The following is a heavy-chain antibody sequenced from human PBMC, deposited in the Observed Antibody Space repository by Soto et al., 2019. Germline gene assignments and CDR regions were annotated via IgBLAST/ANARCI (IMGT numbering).Heavy chain of an antibody. CDR1: RGCISSGDYYY. V-gene: IGHV4-30-4*01. CDR3: ARAFDPPYDTSGYYYFDY. D-gene: IGHD3-22*01. Sequence: PSETLSLTCTVYRGCISSGDYYYWSWIRQPPGKGLEWIGYIHHSGITYYNPSLKSRVTISVDTSKNQFSLKLSSVIAADTAVYYCARAFDPPYDTSGYYYFDYWGQGTLVTVS. CDR2: IHHSGIT. J-gene: IGHJ4*02.